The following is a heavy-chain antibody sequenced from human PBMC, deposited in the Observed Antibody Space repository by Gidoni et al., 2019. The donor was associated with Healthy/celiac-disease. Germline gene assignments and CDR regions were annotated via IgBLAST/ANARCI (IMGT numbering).Heavy chain of an antibody. J-gene: IGHJ5*02. CDR3: AREISPELRGLDP. D-gene: IGHD1-7*01. Sequence: EVQLVESGGGLVKPGGSLRLSCAASGFTFSSYSMNWVRQAPGKGLEWVSSISSSSSYIYYADSVKGRFTISRDNAKNSLYLQMNSLRAEDTAVYYCAREISPELRGLDPWCQGTLVTVSS. CDR2: ISSSSSYI. V-gene: IGHV3-21*01. CDR1: GFTFSSYS.